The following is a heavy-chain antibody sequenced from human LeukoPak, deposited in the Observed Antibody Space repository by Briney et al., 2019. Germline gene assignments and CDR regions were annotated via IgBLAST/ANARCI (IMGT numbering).Heavy chain of an antibody. Sequence: PGGSLRLSCAASGFTFSHFSMNWVRQAPGKGLEWVSSISSRSNNIYYADSVKGRFTISRDNAQNSLFLHMNSLSAEDTAVYYCARDFSYSGFGELFVANYFYSWGPGTLVAVSS. CDR2: ISSRSNNI. CDR3: ARDFSYSGFGELFVANYFYS. CDR1: GFTFSHFS. D-gene: IGHD3-10*01. J-gene: IGHJ4*02. V-gene: IGHV3-21*01.